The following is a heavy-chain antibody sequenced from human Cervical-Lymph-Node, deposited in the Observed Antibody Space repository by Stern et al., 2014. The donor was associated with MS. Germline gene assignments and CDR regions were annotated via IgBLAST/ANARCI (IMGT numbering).Heavy chain of an antibody. CDR1: GFTFSTHA. Sequence: MQLVESGGGVVQPGTSLRLSCSVAGFTFSTHAMHWVRQAPGQGFEWVATISYDGSDEYYADSVKGRFTISRDNSRNTLYLRMNSPRAEDSAVYHCARDAKWSWMQSGTYYFDYWGKGTLVTVSS. J-gene: IGHJ4*02. CDR3: ARDAKWSWMQSGTYYFDY. D-gene: IGHD5-18*01. CDR2: ISYDGSDE. V-gene: IGHV3-30*01.